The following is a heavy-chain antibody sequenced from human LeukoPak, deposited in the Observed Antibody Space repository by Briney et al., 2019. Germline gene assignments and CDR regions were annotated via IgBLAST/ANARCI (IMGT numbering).Heavy chain of an antibody. Sequence: GESLKISCAASGFTFSSYAMSWVRQAPGKGLEWVSAISGSGGSTYYADSVKGRFTISRDNSKNTLYLQMNSLRAEDTAVYYCAKDEGYYGSGSYPDYWGQGTLVTVSS. D-gene: IGHD3-10*01. CDR1: GFTFSSYA. J-gene: IGHJ4*02. V-gene: IGHV3-23*01. CDR3: AKDEGYYGSGSYPDY. CDR2: ISGSGGST.